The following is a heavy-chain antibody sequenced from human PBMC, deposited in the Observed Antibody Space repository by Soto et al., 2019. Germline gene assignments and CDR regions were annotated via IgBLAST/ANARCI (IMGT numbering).Heavy chain of an antibody. CDR3: ARIIRYDFWFHX. Sequence: RSLPCAGDGGSFSGYYWSCIRQPPGKGLEWIWEINHSGRTNYNPSLMSRVTISVDTSKNQFSLKLSSVTAADTAVYYCARIIRYDFWFHXWGQGTLLTVSX. D-gene: IGHD5-12*01. CDR2: INHSGRT. V-gene: IGHV4-34*01. J-gene: IGHJ5*02. CDR1: GGSFSGYY.